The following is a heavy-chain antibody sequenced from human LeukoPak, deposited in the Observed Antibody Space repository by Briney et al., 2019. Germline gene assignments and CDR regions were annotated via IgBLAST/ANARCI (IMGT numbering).Heavy chain of an antibody. D-gene: IGHD3-22*01. CDR3: ALSRRYDSSGYYGAFDI. V-gene: IGHV1-2*06. CDR2: INPNSGGT. J-gene: IGHJ3*02. Sequence: APVKVSCKASGYTFTGYYMHWVRQAPGQGLEWMGRINPNSGGTNYAQKFQGRVTMTRDTSISTAYMELSRLRSDDTAVYYCALSRRYDSSGYYGAFDIWGQGTMVSVS. CDR1: GYTFTGYY.